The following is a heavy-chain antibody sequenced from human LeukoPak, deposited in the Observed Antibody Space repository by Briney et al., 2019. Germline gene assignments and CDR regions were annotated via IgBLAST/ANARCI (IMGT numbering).Heavy chain of an antibody. CDR1: GITFRNYW. V-gene: IGHV3-7*01. D-gene: IGHD1-26*01. J-gene: IGHJ6*04. CDR3: ASGGGATRSGYAFDM. CDR2: IKQDGREK. Sequence: GGSLRLSCAASGITFRNYWMSWVRQAPGKGLEWVANIKQDGREKYYMDSVKGRFTISRDNAKNSLYLQMNSLRAEDTAVYYCASGGGATRSGYAFDMWGKGTTVTVSS.